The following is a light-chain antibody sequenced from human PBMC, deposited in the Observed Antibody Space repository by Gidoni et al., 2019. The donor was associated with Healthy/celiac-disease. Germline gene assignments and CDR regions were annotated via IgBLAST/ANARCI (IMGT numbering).Light chain of an antibody. CDR1: QGISSY. CDR3: QQRNSYPWT. Sequence: DIQLTQSPSFLSASVGDRVTITCRASQGISSYLAWYQQKPGKAPKLLIYAASTLQSGVTSRFSGSGSGTEFTLTISSLQPEDFATYYCQQRNSYPWTFGQGTKVEIK. CDR2: AAS. V-gene: IGKV1-9*01. J-gene: IGKJ1*01.